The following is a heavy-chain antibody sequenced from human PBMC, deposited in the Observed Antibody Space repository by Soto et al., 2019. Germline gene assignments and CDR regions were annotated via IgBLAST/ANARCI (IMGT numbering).Heavy chain of an antibody. CDR1: GGSFSGYY. D-gene: IGHD3-10*01. V-gene: IGHV4-34*01. CDR2: INHSGST. CDR3: ARGYGSGVFDY. Sequence: QVQLQQWGAGLLKPSETLSLTCAVYGGSFSGYYWNWIRQPPGKGLEWIGEINHSGSTNYNPSLKSRVTISVDTSKNQFSLKLRSVTAADTAVYYCARGYGSGVFDYWGQGTLVTVSS. J-gene: IGHJ4*02.